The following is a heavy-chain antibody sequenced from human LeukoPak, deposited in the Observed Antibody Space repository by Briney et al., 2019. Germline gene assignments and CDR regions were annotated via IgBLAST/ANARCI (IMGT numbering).Heavy chain of an antibody. CDR3: AKAQGLWFGEFISY. V-gene: IGHV3-9*01. CDR2: ISWNSGSI. J-gene: IGHJ4*02. Sequence: GGSLRLSCAASGFTFDDYAMHWVRQAPGKGLEWVSGISWNSGSIGYADSVKGRFTISRDNAKNSLYLQINSLRAEDTALYYCAKAQGLWFGEFISYWGQGTLVTVSS. D-gene: IGHD3-10*01. CDR1: GFTFDDYA.